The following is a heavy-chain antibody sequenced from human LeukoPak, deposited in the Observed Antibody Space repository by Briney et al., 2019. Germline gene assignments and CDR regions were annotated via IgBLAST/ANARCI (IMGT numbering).Heavy chain of an antibody. CDR3: ARHYSSSWSAFDI. D-gene: IGHD6-13*01. CDR2: IYYSGST. CDR1: GGSISSYY. V-gene: IGHV4-59*08. J-gene: IGHJ3*02. Sequence: PSETLSLTCTVSGGSISSYYWSWIRQPPGKGLEWIGYIYYSGSTNYNPSLKSRVTISVDTSKNQFSLKLSSVTAADTAVYYCARHYSSSWSAFDIWGQGTMVTVSS.